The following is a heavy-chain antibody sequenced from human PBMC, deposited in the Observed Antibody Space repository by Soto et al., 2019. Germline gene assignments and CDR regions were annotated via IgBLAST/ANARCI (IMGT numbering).Heavy chain of an antibody. D-gene: IGHD6-13*01. V-gene: IGHV1-2*02. J-gene: IGHJ5*02. CDR3: ARESSSSWYKWFDP. CDR1: GYTFTVYY. CDR2: INPNSGGT. Sequence: GASVKVSCKASGYTFTVYYMHCVLQSPGQGLEWMGWINPNSGGTNYAQKFQGRVTMTRDTSISTAYMELSRLRSDDTAVYYCARESSSSWYKWFDPWGQGTLVTVSS.